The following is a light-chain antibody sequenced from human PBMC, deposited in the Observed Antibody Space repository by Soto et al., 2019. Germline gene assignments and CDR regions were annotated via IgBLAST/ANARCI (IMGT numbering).Light chain of an antibody. CDR1: QTVNAW. CDR2: DAS. J-gene: IGKJ1*01. V-gene: IGKV1-5*01. Sequence: DIQMTQSPSTLSASLGDGVTITCRASQTVNAWLAWYQHKPGKAPKPLIYDASILESGVPARFSGSGSGTEFILTISSLQPDDVGTYYCQQYNTHSGTFGQGTKVDIK. CDR3: QQYNTHSGT.